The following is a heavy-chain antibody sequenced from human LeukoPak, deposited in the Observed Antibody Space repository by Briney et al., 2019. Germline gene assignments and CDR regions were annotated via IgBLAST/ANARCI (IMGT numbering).Heavy chain of an antibody. Sequence: PGGSLRLSCAASGFTFSSYGMSWVRQAPGKGLEWVSAISGSGGSTYYADSVKGRFTISRDNSKNTLYLQMNSLRAEDTAVYYCARDRWETTVTANWFDPWGQGTLVTVSS. CDR2: ISGSGGST. J-gene: IGHJ5*02. CDR3: ARDRWETTVTANWFDP. V-gene: IGHV3-23*01. D-gene: IGHD4-17*01. CDR1: GFTFSSYG.